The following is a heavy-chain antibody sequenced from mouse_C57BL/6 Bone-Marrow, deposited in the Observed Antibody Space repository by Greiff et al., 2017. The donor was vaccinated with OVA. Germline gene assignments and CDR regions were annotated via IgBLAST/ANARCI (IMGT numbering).Heavy chain of an antibody. Sequence: QVQLQQSGAELARPGASVKLSCKASGYTFTSYGISWVKQRTGQGLEWIGEIYPRSGNTYYNEKFKGKATLTADKSSSTAYMELRSLTSEDSAVYFCARRGTTVVATDYWGQGTTLTVSS. J-gene: IGHJ2*01. CDR1: GYTFTSYG. D-gene: IGHD1-1*01. CDR2: IYPRSGNT. CDR3: ARRGTTVVATDY. V-gene: IGHV1-81*01.